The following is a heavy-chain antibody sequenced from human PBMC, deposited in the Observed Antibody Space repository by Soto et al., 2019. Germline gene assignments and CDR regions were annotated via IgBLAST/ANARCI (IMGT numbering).Heavy chain of an antibody. D-gene: IGHD3-10*01. Sequence: GKGVEWVSAIYSGGDTYYADSVKGRFTISRDNSKNTVYLQMNSLRAEDTAVYYCARFPPGSGAPYYYYVLAVRVQGTTVIVSS. CDR3: ARFPPGSGAPYYYYVLAV. V-gene: IGHV3-66*01. J-gene: IGHJ6*02. CDR2: IYSGGDT.